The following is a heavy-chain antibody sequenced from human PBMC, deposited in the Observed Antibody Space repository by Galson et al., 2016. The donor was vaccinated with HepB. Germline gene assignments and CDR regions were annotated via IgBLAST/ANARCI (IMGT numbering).Heavy chain of an antibody. CDR3: ASLRFKGFDL. D-gene: IGHD3-3*01. CDR1: GFTVSSDY. CDR2: IYSGGST. V-gene: IGHV3-53*01. Sequence: SLRLSCAASGFTVSSDYMNWVRQAPGKGLEWVSVIYSGGSTYYADSVKGRFTISRDNSKNTLSLQMNSLRAEDTAVYYCASLRFKGFDLWGRGTLVTVSS. J-gene: IGHJ2*01.